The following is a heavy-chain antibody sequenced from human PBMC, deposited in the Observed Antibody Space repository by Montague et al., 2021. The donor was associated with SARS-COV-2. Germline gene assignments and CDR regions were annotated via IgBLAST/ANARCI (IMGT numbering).Heavy chain of an antibody. CDR2: INPAETAK. CDR3: ARSPRGSGTGWLDY. J-gene: IGHJ4*02. D-gene: IGHD3/OR15-3a*01. Sequence: SLRLSCAASGFTSGDYPMTWVRQAPGKGLQWVSDINPAETAKTYADSVKGRFTISRDNAKNSLILQMNSLKDEDTAVYYCARSPRGSGTGWLDYWGQGTLVTVSS. V-gene: IGHV3-7*01. CDR1: GFTSGDYP.